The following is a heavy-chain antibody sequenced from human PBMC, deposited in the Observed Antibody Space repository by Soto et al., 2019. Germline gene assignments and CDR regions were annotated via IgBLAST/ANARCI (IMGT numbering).Heavy chain of an antibody. CDR3: AKATATGGGAFEI. CDR1: GFICSSYD. V-gene: IGHV3-23*01. J-gene: IGHJ3*02. Sequence: GGSLRLSCAVSGFICSSYDMSWVRQAPGKGLEWVSTILVSGSTHYEDSVKGRFTISRDTSRNTVYLHMNSRTAGGTAVYYCAKATATGGGAFEIYGQGTMVTVSS. D-gene: IGHD2-8*02. CDR2: ILVSGST.